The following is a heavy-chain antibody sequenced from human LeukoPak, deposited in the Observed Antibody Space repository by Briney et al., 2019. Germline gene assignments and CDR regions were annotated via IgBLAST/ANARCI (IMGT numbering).Heavy chain of an antibody. CDR3: ARVPRDDFWSGYYDYYYYYYMDV. J-gene: IGHJ6*03. Sequence: ASVKVSCKASGYTFTSYDINWVRHATGQGIEWRGWIHPNSGNTGYAQKFQGRVTITRNTSISTAYMELSSLRSEDTAVYYCARVPRDDFWSGYYDYYYYYYMDVWGKGTTVTVSS. CDR1: GYTFTSYD. V-gene: IGHV1-8*03. CDR2: IHPNSGNT. D-gene: IGHD3-3*01.